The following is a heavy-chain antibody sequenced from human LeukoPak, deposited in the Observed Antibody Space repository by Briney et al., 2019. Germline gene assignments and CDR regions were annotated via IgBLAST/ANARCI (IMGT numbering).Heavy chain of an antibody. CDR2: ISGSGSTI. V-gene: IGHV3-48*03. J-gene: IGHJ4*02. CDR1: GFTFSSYT. Sequence: GGSLRLSCAASGFTFSSYTMNWVRQAPGKGLEWVSYISGSGSTIYYADSVKGRFTISRDNAKNSLYLQMNSLRAEDTAVYYCARDRSYYDSSGYYYQPGDYWGQGTLVTVSS. D-gene: IGHD3-22*01. CDR3: ARDRSYYDSSGYYYQPGDY.